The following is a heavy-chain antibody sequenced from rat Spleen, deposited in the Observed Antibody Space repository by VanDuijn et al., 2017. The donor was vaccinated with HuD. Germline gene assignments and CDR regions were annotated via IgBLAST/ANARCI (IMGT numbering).Heavy chain of an antibody. CDR1: GFSLTSYN. V-gene: IGHV2-30*01. Sequence: QVQLKESGPGLVQPSQTLSLTCTVSGFSLTSYNVHWVRQPTGKGLEWMGVIWSGGTTDYSSALKSRLSISRDTSRSQVFLKMNSLQTDDTAIYFCTRSREKYYGYTSYFDYWGQGVMVTVSS. D-gene: IGHD1-9*01. J-gene: IGHJ2*01. CDR2: IWSGGTT. CDR3: TRSREKYYGYTSYFDY.